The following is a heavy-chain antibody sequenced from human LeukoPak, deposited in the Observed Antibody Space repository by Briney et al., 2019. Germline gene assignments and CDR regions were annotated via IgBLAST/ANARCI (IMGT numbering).Heavy chain of an antibody. V-gene: IGHV1-8*01. CDR3: ATGNSGSYDFDY. D-gene: IGHD1-26*01. CDR2: MNPNSGNT. CDR1: GYTFTSYD. J-gene: IGHJ4*02. Sequence: ASVKVSCKASGYTFTSYDINWVRQATGQGLEWMGWMNPNSGNTGYAQKFQGRVTMTEDTSTDTAYMELSSLRSEDTAVYYCATGNSGSYDFDYWGQGTLVTVSS.